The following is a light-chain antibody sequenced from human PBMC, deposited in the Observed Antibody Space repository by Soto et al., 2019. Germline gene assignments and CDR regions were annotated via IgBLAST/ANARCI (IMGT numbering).Light chain of an antibody. CDR3: SSYTSSSTL. Sequence: QSALTQPASVSGSPGQSITISCTGTSSDVGGYNYVSWYQQHPGKAPKLMIYAVTDRPSGVSSRFSGSKSGNTASLTISGLQAEDDADYYCSSYTSSSTLFGPGTKVTVL. CDR2: AVT. V-gene: IGLV2-14*01. J-gene: IGLJ1*01. CDR1: SSDVGGYNY.